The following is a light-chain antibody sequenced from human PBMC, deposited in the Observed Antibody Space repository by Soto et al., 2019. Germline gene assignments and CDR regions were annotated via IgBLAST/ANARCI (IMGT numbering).Light chain of an antibody. CDR3: QKYNPAPRT. V-gene: IGKV1-27*01. CDR1: QGISNY. J-gene: IGKJ1*01. CDR2: AAS. Sequence: DIQMTQSPSSLPASIGDRVTITCRASQGISNYLAWYQQKPGKVPKLLIYAASTLQSGVPSRFSGSGSGTEFPLTISSLQPEDVATYNCQKYNPAPRTFSQGTKVEIK.